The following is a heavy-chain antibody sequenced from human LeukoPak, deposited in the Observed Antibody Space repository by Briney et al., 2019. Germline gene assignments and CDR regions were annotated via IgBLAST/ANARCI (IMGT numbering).Heavy chain of an antibody. CDR3: AKDAAYYNDSSGYYYGGPYFDY. D-gene: IGHD3-22*01. V-gene: IGHV3-23*01. CDR2: ISGSGGST. CDR1: GFTFSNSA. J-gene: IGHJ4*02. Sequence: GGSLRLSCTASGFTFSNSAMSWVRQAPGKGLEWISAISGSGGSTYYADFVNGRFTISRDNSKKTLYLQLNSLRAEDTAVYYCAKDAAYYNDSSGYYYGGPYFDYWGQGTLVTVSS.